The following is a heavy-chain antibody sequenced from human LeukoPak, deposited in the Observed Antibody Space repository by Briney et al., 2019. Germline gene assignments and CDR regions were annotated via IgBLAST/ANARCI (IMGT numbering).Heavy chain of an antibody. CDR1: GYTFTSYA. Sequence: ASVKVSCKASGYTFTSYAMHWVRQAPGQRLEWMGWINAGNGNTKYSQKFQGRVTITRDTSASTVYMDLNSLRPEDTAIYYCASALGFATFGVVSWYNWFDPWGQGTLVTVSS. CDR3: ASALGFATFGVVSWYNWFDP. V-gene: IGHV1-3*01. CDR2: INAGNGNT. D-gene: IGHD3-3*01. J-gene: IGHJ5*02.